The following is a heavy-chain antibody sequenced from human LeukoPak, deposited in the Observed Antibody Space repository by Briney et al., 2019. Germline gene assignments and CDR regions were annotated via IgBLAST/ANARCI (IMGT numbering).Heavy chain of an antibody. CDR1: GYTFTSYG. J-gene: IGHJ4*02. Sequence: ASVKVSRKASGYTFTSYGISWVRQAPGQGLEWMGWMSAYNGNTNYAQKLQGRVTMTTDTSTSTAYMELRSLRSDDTAVYYCARVSGYCSSTSCYSADYWGQGTLVTVSS. V-gene: IGHV1-18*01. CDR3: ARVSGYCSSTSCYSADY. CDR2: MSAYNGNT. D-gene: IGHD2-2*01.